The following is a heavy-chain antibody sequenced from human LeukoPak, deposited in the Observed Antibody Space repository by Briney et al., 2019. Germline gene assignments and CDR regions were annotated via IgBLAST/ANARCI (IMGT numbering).Heavy chain of an antibody. Sequence: ASVKVSCKASGGTFSSYAISWVRQAPGQGLEWMGGIIPIFGTANYAQKFQGRVTITRDTSASTAYMELSSLRSEDTAVYYCARDPVDGVLLWFGESRFDYWGQGTLVTVSS. CDR1: GGTFSSYA. CDR3: ARDPVDGVLLWFGESRFDY. CDR2: IIPIFGTA. D-gene: IGHD3-10*01. J-gene: IGHJ4*02. V-gene: IGHV1-69*05.